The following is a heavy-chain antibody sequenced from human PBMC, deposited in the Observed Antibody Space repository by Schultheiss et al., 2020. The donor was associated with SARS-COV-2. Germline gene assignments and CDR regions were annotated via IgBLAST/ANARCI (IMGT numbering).Heavy chain of an antibody. CDR1: GGSISSSSYY. J-gene: IGHJ4*02. CDR2: IYTSGST. CDR3: ARANRWAFDY. V-gene: IGHV4-61*02. Sequence: SETLSLTCTVSGGSISSSSYYWGWIRQPPGKGLEWIGRIYTSGSTNYNPSLKSRVTISLDTSKNQIALKLNSVTAADTAVYYCARANRWAFDYWGQGTLLTVSS. D-gene: IGHD1-14*01.